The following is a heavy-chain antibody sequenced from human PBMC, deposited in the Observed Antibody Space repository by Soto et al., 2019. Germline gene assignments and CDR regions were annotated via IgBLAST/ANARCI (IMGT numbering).Heavy chain of an antibody. Sequence: GGSLRLSCAASGFIFGDFAMYWVRQAPGKGLEWVSSIRHSGERSSYADSAKGRFTISRDNSKDTLYLQMNGLRLDDTAVYYCVAAVRTRLDNWGPGTLVTVSS. D-gene: IGHD3-10*01. V-gene: IGHV3-23*01. CDR1: GFIFGDFA. CDR3: VAAVRTRLDN. J-gene: IGHJ4*02. CDR2: IRHSGERS.